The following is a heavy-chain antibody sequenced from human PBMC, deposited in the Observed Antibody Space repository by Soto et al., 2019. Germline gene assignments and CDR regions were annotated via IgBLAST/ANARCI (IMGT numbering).Heavy chain of an antibody. CDR3: ARDRGYYDSSGYYHRVGYYYYGMDA. D-gene: IGHD3-22*01. CDR2: IYTSGST. CDR1: GGSISSYY. V-gene: IGHV4-4*07. J-gene: IGHJ6*02. Sequence: TSETLSLTCTVSGGSISSYYWSWIRQPAGKGLEWIGRIYTSGSTNYNPSLKSRVTMSVDTSKNQFSLKLSSVTAADTAVYYCARDRGYYDSSGYYHRVGYYYYGMDAWGQGTTVTVSS.